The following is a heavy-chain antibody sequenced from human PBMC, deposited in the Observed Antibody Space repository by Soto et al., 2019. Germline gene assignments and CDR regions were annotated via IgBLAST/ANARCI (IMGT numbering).Heavy chain of an antibody. J-gene: IGHJ5*02. Sequence: SDTLSLTCAVYGVSFSGYYWSWIRQPPGEGLEWIGEINHSGGTNYHPSLKSRVTISVDTSKNQLSLTLSSVTAEDTAVYYCASHVWCGELRYWFDPWGQGTLVTVSS. D-gene: IGHD3-10*01. CDR1: GVSFSGYY. CDR2: INHSGGT. V-gene: IGHV4-34*01. CDR3: ASHVWCGELRYWFDP.